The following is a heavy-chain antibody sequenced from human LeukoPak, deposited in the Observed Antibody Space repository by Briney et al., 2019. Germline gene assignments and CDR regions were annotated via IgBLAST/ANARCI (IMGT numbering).Heavy chain of an antibody. V-gene: IGHV3-66*01. Sequence: GGSLRLSCAASGFTVSRNYMSWVRQAPGKGLEWVSVIYSGGSTYYADSVKGRFTISRDNSKNTLYLQMNSLRAGDTAVYYCARAGPSSSWHQFDYWGQGTLVTVSS. CDR1: GFTVSRNY. CDR2: IYSGGST. D-gene: IGHD6-13*01. CDR3: ARAGPSSSWHQFDY. J-gene: IGHJ4*02.